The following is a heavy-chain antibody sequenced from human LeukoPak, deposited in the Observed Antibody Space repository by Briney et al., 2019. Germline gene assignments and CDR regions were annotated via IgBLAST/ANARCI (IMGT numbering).Heavy chain of an antibody. J-gene: IGHJ4*02. V-gene: IGHV3-30*18. D-gene: IGHD3-22*01. Sequence: PGRSLRLSCAASGFTFSSYGMHWVRQAPGKGLEWVAVISYDGSNKYYADSVKGRFTISRDNSKNTLYLQMNSLRAEDTAVYYCAKPRYDSSGYYLYFDYWGQGTLVTVSS. CDR1: GFTFSSYG. CDR3: AKPRYDSSGYYLYFDY. CDR2: ISYDGSNK.